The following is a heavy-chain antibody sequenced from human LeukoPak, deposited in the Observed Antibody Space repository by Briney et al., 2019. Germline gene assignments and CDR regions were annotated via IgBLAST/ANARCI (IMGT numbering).Heavy chain of an antibody. D-gene: IGHD1-1*01. Sequence: SETLSLTCTVSGGSISSYYWSWIRQPPGKGLEWIGYIYYSGSTNYNPSLKSRVTISVDTSKNQFSLKLSSVTAADTAVYYCARAKGAQLGNFDYWGQGTLVTVSS. CDR2: IYYSGST. CDR3: ARAKGAQLGNFDY. V-gene: IGHV4-59*01. J-gene: IGHJ4*02. CDR1: GGSISSYY.